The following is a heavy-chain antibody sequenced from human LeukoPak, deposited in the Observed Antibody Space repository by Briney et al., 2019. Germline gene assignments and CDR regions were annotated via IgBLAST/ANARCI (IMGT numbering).Heavy chain of an antibody. CDR2: VSGSGAIA. V-gene: IGHV3-23*01. D-gene: IGHD3-10*01. Sequence: GGSLRLSCAASGFTFNNYAMSWVRQAPGKGLEWVSTVSGSGAIAYYTDSDKGRFTISRDNSKNTLYLQMSSLTAKDTAVYYCAKDRRAGSYDYWGQGTLVTVSS. CDR3: AKDRRAGSYDY. J-gene: IGHJ4*02. CDR1: GFTFNNYA.